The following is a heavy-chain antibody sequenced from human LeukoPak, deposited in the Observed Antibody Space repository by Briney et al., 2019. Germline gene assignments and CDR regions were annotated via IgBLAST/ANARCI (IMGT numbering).Heavy chain of an antibody. CDR1: GVSISSSNW. CDR2: IYHSGNT. J-gene: IGHJ4*02. CDR3: ARVVVVTATLVNYFDY. Sequence: PSGTLSLTCAVSGVSISSSNWWSWVRQPPGKGLEWIGEIYHSGNTNYNPSLKSRVTISVDKSKNQFSLKLTSVTAADTAVYYCARVVVVTATLVNYFDYWGQGTLVTVSS. V-gene: IGHV4-4*02. D-gene: IGHD2-15*01.